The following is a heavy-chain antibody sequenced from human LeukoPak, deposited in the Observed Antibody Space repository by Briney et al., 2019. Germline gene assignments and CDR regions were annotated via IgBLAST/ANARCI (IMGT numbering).Heavy chain of an antibody. D-gene: IGHD2-15*01. Sequence: PGGSLRLSCAASGFTFSSYGMHWVRQAPGKGLEWVAVIWYDGSNKYYADSVKGRFTISRDNYKNTLYLQMNSLRAEDTAVYYCARELPYYYYGMDVWGQGTTVTVSS. CDR1: GFTFSSYG. J-gene: IGHJ6*02. CDR2: IWYDGSNK. V-gene: IGHV3-33*01. CDR3: ARELPYYYYGMDV.